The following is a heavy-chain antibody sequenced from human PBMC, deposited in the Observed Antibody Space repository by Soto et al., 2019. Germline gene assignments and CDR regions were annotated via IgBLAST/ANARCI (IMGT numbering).Heavy chain of an antibody. J-gene: IGHJ5*02. CDR1: GDSISSNNNY. D-gene: IGHD5-18*01. Sequence: SETLSLTCTISGDSISSNNNYWSWIRQPPGEGLEWIGFISSSGTTSYSPSLKSRVAISLDTSKNQFSLSLSSVTAAGTAVYYCARGRRYTYGLDPWSQGTMVTVS. CDR2: ISSSGTT. CDR3: ARGRRYTYGLDP. V-gene: IGHV4-30-4*01.